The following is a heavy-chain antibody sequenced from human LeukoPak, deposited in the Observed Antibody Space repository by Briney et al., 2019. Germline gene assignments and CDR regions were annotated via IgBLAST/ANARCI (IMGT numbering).Heavy chain of an antibody. Sequence: SETLSLTCAVSGGSISSGGYSWSWIRQPPGKGLEWIGYIYHSGSTYYNPSLKSRVTISVDRSKNQFSLKLSSVTAADTAVYYCARGAYDSSGYSYYYGMDVWGQGTAVTVSS. D-gene: IGHD3-22*01. CDR1: GGSISSGGYS. CDR3: ARGAYDSSGYSYYYGMDV. V-gene: IGHV4-30-2*01. CDR2: IYHSGST. J-gene: IGHJ6*02.